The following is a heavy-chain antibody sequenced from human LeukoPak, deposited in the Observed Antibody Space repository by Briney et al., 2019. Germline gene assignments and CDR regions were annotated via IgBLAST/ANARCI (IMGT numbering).Heavy chain of an antibody. Sequence: SETLSLTCTVSGGSISSSSYYWGWIRQPPGKGLEWIGSIYYSGSTYYNPSLKSLITISVDTSKNPFSLKLSSVTAADTAVYYCASCSGNYFSPDAFDIWGQGTMVTVSS. CDR3: ASCSGNYFSPDAFDI. J-gene: IGHJ3*02. CDR2: IYYSGST. CDR1: GGSISSSSYY. V-gene: IGHV4-39*01. D-gene: IGHD2/OR15-2a*01.